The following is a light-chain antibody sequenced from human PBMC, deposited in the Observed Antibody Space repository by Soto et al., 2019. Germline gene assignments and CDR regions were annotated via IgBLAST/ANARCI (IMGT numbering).Light chain of an antibody. J-gene: IGLJ1*01. CDR3: CSYAGRTTL. CDR1: SSDVGSYNL. CDR2: EVS. V-gene: IGLV2-23*02. Sequence: LTKPASGYRFPGRGITISRKRTSSDVGSYNLVSWYQQLPGNVPKLIIYEVSKRPSGVSNRSSGSESGNTASLTISGLQAEDEADYYCCSYAGRTTLFGTGTKVTVL.